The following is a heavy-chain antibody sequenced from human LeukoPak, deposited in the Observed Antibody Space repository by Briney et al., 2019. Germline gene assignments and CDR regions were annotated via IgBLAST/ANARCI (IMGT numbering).Heavy chain of an antibody. Sequence: KSSETLSLTCTVSGGSISSYYWSWIRQPPGKGLEWIGYIYYSGSTNYNPSLKSRVTISVDTSKNQFSLKLSSVTAADTAVYYCARDSQGVLDYWGQGTLVTVSS. D-gene: IGHD3-16*01. CDR1: GGSISSYY. V-gene: IGHV4-59*01. CDR2: IYYSGST. CDR3: ARDSQGVLDY. J-gene: IGHJ4*02.